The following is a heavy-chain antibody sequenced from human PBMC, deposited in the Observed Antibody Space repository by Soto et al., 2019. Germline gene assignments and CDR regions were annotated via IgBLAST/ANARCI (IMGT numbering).Heavy chain of an antibody. V-gene: IGHV3-23*01. J-gene: IGHJ5*02. CDR2: ISGSGGST. CDR1: GFTFSSYA. Sequence: EVQLLESGGGLVQPGGSLRLSCAASGFTFSSYAMSWVRQAPGKGLEWVSAISGSGGSTFYADSVKGRFTISRDNSKNTLYLQMDSLRAEDTGVYYCERYALGLSPWWYNWFDRWGQGTLVSVSS. D-gene: IGHD2-8*02. CDR3: ERYALGLSPWWYNWFDR.